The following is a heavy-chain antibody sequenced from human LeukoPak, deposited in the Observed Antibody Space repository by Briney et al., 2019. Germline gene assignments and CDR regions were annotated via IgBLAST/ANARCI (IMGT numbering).Heavy chain of an antibody. J-gene: IGHJ4*02. CDR1: GFTFSNYW. V-gene: IGHV3-74*03. CDR3: ARRSTSGSYFDD. Sequence: PGGSLSLSCAASGFTFSNYWMHWVRQAPGKGLVWGSRINSDGSTRKYADSVKGRFTISRDNAKNTLYLQMNSLRAEDTAVYYCARRSTSGSYFDDWGQGILVTVSS. D-gene: IGHD3-10*01. CDR2: INSDGSTR.